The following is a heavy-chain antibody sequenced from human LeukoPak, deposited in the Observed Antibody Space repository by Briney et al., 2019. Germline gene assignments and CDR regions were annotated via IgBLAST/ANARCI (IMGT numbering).Heavy chain of an antibody. V-gene: IGHV3-30*04. CDR2: ISYDGGQK. D-gene: IGHD4-11*01. CDR1: GFTDFTFSHYA. J-gene: IGHJ4*02. Sequence: GGSLRLSCAASGFTDFTFSHYAMHWVRQPPGTGLQWVALISYDGGQKYYADSVKGRFIISRDNSQNTVSLQMNSLKPEDTAIYYCARGMTTATTGLYYWGQGTLVTVSS. CDR3: ARGMTTATTGLYY.